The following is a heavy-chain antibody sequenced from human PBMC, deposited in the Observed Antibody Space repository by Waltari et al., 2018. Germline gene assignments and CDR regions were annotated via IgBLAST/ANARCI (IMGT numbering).Heavy chain of an antibody. Sequence: EVQLVESGGGLVQPGVSLRLSCATSGFTFSSYSMNWVRQAPGKGLECVSYISITGSTIYYAESVKGRFTISRDNAKNSLFLQMNSLRPEDTAIYYCFSTAAVDYWGQGTLVTVSS. CDR2: ISITGSTI. J-gene: IGHJ4*02. CDR1: GFTFSSYS. V-gene: IGHV3-48*04. D-gene: IGHD2-15*01. CDR3: FSTAAVDY.